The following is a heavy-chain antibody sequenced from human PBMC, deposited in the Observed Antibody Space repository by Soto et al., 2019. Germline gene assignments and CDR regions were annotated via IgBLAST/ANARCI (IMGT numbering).Heavy chain of an antibody. V-gene: IGHV4-34*01. CDR2: INHSGST. D-gene: IGHD6-25*01. Sequence: SGPPSLTCAVYGESFSGYYWSWIRQPPGKGLEWIGEINHSGSTNYNPSLKSRVTISVDTSKNQFSLKLSSVTAADTAVYYCARPSSPGRRLVNRTYCAPREPVDIWCQGTMIT. CDR3: ARPSSPGRRLVNRTYCAPREPVDI. J-gene: IGHJ3*02. CDR1: GESFSGYY.